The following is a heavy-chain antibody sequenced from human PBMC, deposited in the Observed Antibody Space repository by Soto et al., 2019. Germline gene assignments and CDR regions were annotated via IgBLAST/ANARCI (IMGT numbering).Heavy chain of an antibody. J-gene: IGHJ4*01. Sequence: SDTLSLTCTVSGGSITNYYWSWIRQPPGNGLEWIGYIYSSGSTNYNPSLKSRVTISADTSKNQVSLKLTSVTAADTAVYYCARDHPHSYGIYYFEYWGHGTLVTVSS. V-gene: IGHV4-59*01. CDR3: ARDHPHSYGIYYFEY. D-gene: IGHD5-18*01. CDR1: GGSITNYY. CDR2: IYSSGST.